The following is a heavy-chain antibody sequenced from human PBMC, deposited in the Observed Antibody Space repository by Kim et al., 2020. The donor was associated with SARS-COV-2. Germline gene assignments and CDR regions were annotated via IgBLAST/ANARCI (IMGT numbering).Heavy chain of an antibody. Sequence: EGSLRLSCAASGFTFSSYEMNWVRQAPGKGLEWVSYISSSGSTIYYADSVKGRFTISRDNAKNSLYLQMNSLRAEDTAVYYCARDRVLHYMGEYYYYGMDVWGQGTTVTVSS. CDR3: ARDRVLHYMGEYYYYGMDV. CDR2: ISSSGSTI. D-gene: IGHD2-8*02. V-gene: IGHV3-48*03. CDR1: GFTFSSYE. J-gene: IGHJ6*02.